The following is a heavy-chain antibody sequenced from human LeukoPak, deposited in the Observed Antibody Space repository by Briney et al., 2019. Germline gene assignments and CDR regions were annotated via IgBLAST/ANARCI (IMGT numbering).Heavy chain of an antibody. Sequence: GGPLRLSCAASGFTFSSYAMHWVRQAPGKGLEYVSAISSNGGSTYYANSVKGRFTISRDNSKNTLYLQMGSLRAEDMAVYYCARERDYYDSSGYYSDAFDIWGQGTMVTVSS. CDR3: ARERDYYDSSGYYSDAFDI. J-gene: IGHJ3*02. V-gene: IGHV3-64*01. CDR2: ISSNGGST. D-gene: IGHD3-22*01. CDR1: GFTFSSYA.